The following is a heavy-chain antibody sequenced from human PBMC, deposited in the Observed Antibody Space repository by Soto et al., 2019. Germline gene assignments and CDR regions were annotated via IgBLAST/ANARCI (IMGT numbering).Heavy chain of an antibody. V-gene: IGHV4-4*02. CDR3: ARSGGFGAVAVDY. Sequence: PSETLSITCAVSGGSISSSNWWSWVRQPPGKGLEWIGEIYHSGSTNYNPSLKSRVTISVDKSKNPFSLKLSSVTAADTAVYYVARSGGFGAVAVDYWGQGTLVTVSS. D-gene: IGHD6-19*01. J-gene: IGHJ4*02. CDR1: GGSISSSNW. CDR2: IYHSGST.